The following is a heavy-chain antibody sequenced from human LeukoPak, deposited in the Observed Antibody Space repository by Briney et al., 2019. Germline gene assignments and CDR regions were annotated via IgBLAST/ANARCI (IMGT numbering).Heavy chain of an antibody. CDR2: IKSKTDGGTT. Sequence: PGGSLRLSCAASGFTFSNAWMNWVRQAPGKGLEWVGRIKSKTDGGTTDYAAPVKGRFTISRDDSKNTLYLQMNSLKTEDTAVYYCTTDSEDYYDSSGYYYPGSDYWGQGTLVTVSS. J-gene: IGHJ4*02. V-gene: IGHV3-15*07. CDR3: TTDSEDYYDSSGYYYPGSDY. D-gene: IGHD3-22*01. CDR1: GFTFSNAW.